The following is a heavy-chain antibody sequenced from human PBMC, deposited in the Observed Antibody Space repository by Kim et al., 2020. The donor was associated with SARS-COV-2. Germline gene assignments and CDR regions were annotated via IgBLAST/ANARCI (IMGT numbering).Heavy chain of an antibody. J-gene: IGHJ4*02. D-gene: IGHD6-19*01. CDR3: ARRQFTSGWYYFDY. Sequence: ADSAKAQFPISSDNAKNTLYPHMNSLRAGDTAVYYCARRQFTSGWYYFDYWGQGTLVTVSS. V-gene: IGHV3-74*01.